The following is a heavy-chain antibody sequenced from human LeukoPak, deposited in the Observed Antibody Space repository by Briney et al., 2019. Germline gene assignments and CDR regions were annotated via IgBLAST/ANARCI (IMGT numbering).Heavy chain of an antibody. CDR3: ARADRLDGAPYLIGP. V-gene: IGHV1-2*02. J-gene: IGHJ5*02. CDR1: GYTFTGYY. CDR2: INPNSGGT. Sequence: ASVKVSCKTSGYTFTGYYMHWVRQAPGQGLEWMGWINPNSGGTSSAQKFQGRVTMTRDTSITTVYMEVSWLTSDDTAIYYCARADRLDGAPYLIGPWGQGTQVTVSS. D-gene: IGHD2-21*01.